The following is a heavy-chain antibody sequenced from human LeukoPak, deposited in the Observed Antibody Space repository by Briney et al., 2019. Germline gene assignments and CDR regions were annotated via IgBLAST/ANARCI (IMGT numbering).Heavy chain of an antibody. CDR2: INPSGGST. J-gene: IGHJ4*02. D-gene: IGHD3-9*01. V-gene: IGHV1-46*03. CDR3: ARGAWGYGILTGYYAILDY. CDR1: GYTFTSYY. Sequence: ASVKVSCKASGYTFTSYYMHWVRQAPGQGLEWMGIINPSGGSTSYAQKFQGRVTMTRDTSTSTVYMELSSLRSEDTAVYYCARGAWGYGILTGYYAILDYWGQGTLVTVSS.